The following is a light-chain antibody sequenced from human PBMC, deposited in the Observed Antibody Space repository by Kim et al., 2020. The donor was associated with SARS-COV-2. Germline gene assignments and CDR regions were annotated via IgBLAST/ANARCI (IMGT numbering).Light chain of an antibody. V-gene: IGLV1-40*01. Sequence: QRVTISDTWRNSHIGTGYVVHWYQQLPGTAPKLLIYGNNNRPSGVPDRFSGSKSGTSASLAITGLQAEDEADYYCQSYDSGLSGVVFGGGTQLTVL. CDR1: NSHIGTGYV. CDR2: GNN. CDR3: QSYDSGLSGVV. J-gene: IGLJ3*02.